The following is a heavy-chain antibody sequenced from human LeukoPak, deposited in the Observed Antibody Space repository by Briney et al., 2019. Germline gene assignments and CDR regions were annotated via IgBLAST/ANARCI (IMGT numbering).Heavy chain of an antibody. Sequence: PSETLSLTCTVSGGSISSYYWGWIRQPAGKGLEWIGRIYTSGSTNYNPSLKSRVTMSVDTSKNQFSLKLSSVTAADTAVYYCARDRRRQIAALAGDAFDIWGQGTMVTVSS. J-gene: IGHJ3*02. D-gene: IGHD6-6*01. CDR3: ARDRRRQIAALAGDAFDI. V-gene: IGHV4-4*07. CDR2: IYTSGST. CDR1: GGSISSYY.